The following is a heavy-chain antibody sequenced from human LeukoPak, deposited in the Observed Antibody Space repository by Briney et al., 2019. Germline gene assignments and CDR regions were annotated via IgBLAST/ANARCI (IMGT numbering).Heavy chain of an antibody. Sequence: SETLSLTCTVSGGSIRSSYYYWGWIRQPPGKGLEWIGSIYDSGSTYYNPSLKSRVTISVDTSKNQFSLKLNSVTAADTAVYYCARADPNYYDSSGYYYLDWGQGTLVTVSS. CDR3: ARADPNYYDSSGYYYLD. CDR2: IYDSGST. CDR1: GGSIRSSYYY. J-gene: IGHJ4*02. D-gene: IGHD3-22*01. V-gene: IGHV4-39*01.